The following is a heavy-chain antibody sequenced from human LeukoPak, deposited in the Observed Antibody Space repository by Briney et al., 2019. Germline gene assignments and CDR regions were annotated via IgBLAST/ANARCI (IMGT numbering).Heavy chain of an antibody. J-gene: IGHJ3*02. D-gene: IGHD3-10*01. Sequence: SQTLSLTCTVSGGSISSGDYYWSWIRQPAGKGLEWIVRIYTSGSTNYNPSLKSRVTMSVDTAKKQFSLKLSSVTAADTAVYYCARDPSWDYGSGSYSDAFDIWGQGTMVTVSS. CDR3: ARDPSWDYGSGSYSDAFDI. V-gene: IGHV4-61*02. CDR1: GGSISSGDYY. CDR2: IYTSGST.